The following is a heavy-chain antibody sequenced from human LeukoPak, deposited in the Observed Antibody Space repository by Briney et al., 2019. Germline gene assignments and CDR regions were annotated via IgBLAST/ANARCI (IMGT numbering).Heavy chain of an antibody. CDR2: INPYSGDT. D-gene: IGHD1-26*01. CDR1: EYTFSDYY. J-gene: IGHJ4*02. CDR3: ARDAWLVGTTNLYYFDY. V-gene: IGHV1-2*02. Sequence: GASVQVSCKASEYTFSDYYMHWVRQAPGQGLEWMGWINPYSGDTNYAQKFQGRVTMTRDPSISTAYMALSRLRSDDTAVYYCARDAWLVGTTNLYYFDYWGQGTLVTVSS.